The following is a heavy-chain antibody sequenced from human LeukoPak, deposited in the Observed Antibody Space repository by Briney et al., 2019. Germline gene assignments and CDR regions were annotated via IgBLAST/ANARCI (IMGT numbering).Heavy chain of an antibody. CDR3: AKWGDYVVLTGYYVPDY. Sequence: PGGSLRLSCAASGFTFSNYAMSWVRQAPGKGLEWVSAILGSGGSTYYADSVKGRFTVPRDNSRSTLYLQMKSLRAEDTALYYCAKWGDYVVLTGYYVPDYWGQGTRVTVSP. CDR1: GFTFSNYA. CDR2: ILGSGGST. J-gene: IGHJ4*02. D-gene: IGHD3-9*01. V-gene: IGHV3-23*01.